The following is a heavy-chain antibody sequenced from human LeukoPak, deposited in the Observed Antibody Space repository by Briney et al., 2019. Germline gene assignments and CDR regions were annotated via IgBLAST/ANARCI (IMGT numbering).Heavy chain of an antibody. D-gene: IGHD6-13*01. V-gene: IGHV3-23*01. CDR2: ISGSGGST. CDR1: GFTFSSYA. CDR3: AHISSSWPDY. J-gene: IGHJ4*02. Sequence: PGGSLRLSCAASGFTFSSYAMSWVRQAPGKGLGWVSAISGSGGSTYYADSVKGRFTISRDNSKNTLYLQMNSLRAEDTAVYYCAHISSSWPDYWGQGTLVTVSS.